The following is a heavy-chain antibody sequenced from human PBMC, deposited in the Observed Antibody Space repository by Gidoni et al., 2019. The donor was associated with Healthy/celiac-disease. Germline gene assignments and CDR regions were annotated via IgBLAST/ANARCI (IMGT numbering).Heavy chain of an antibody. CDR3: ASQAWPTYYYYYYMDV. V-gene: IGHV4-61*01. J-gene: IGHJ6*03. CDR2: IYYSGST. Sequence: QVQLQESGPGLVKPSETLSLTCTVSGGSVSSGSYYWSWIRQPPGKGLEWIGYIYYSGSTNYNPSLKSRVTISVDTSKNQFSLKLSSVTAADTAVYYCASQAWPTYYYYYYMDVWGKGTTVTVSS. CDR1: GGSVSSGSYY.